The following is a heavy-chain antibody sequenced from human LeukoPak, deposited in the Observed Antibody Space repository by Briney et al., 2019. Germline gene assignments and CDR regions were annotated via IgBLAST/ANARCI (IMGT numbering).Heavy chain of an antibody. CDR3: ARDLNWETY. D-gene: IGHD7-27*01. Sequence: GGSLRLSCAASGFTFSSYAMSWVRQAPGKGLEWVSAISGSRGSTYYTDSVKGRFTISRDNAKNSLYLQMNSLRAEDTAVYYCARDLNWETYWGQGTLVSVSS. V-gene: IGHV3-23*01. CDR2: ISGSRGST. CDR1: GFTFSSYA. J-gene: IGHJ4*02.